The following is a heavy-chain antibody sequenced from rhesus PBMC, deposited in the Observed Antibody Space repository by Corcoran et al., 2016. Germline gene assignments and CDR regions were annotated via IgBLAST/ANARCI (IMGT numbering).Heavy chain of an antibody. CDR2: ISGSGGSP. J-gene: IGHJ4*01. Sequence: QLQLQESGPGLVKPSETLSLTCAVSGGSISSNYWSWIRQPPGKGLEGIGRISGSGGSPYYNPTLKSRVTISTETSKNQFSLKLSSVTAADTAMYYCARAPITIFGVVLLFDYWGQGVLVTVSS. V-gene: IGHV4-173*01. CDR3: ARAPITIFGVVLLFDY. D-gene: IGHD3-3*01. CDR1: GGSISSNY.